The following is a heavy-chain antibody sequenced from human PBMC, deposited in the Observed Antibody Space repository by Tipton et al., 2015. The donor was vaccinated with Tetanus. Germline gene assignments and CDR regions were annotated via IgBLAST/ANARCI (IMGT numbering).Heavy chain of an antibody. CDR1: GFMFTRYP. CDR3: ARDRDGGWSFDY. J-gene: IGHJ4*02. V-gene: IGHV3-64*01. Sequence: SLRLSYAASGFMFTRYPMHWVRQAPGKGLEYVASILGDDSSTLYASSMKGRFTISRDNSKNTVYLQMDSLRGEDMAVYYCARDRDGGWSFDYWGQGTLVTVSS. D-gene: IGHD6-19*01. CDR2: ILGDDSST.